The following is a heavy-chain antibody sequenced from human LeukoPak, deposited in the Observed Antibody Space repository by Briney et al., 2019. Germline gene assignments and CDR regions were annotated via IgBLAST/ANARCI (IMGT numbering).Heavy chain of an antibody. CDR2: ITTGGRP. CDR3: VKNGVLAVDYFHH. Sequence: GGSLRLSCAASGFTFSNYAMSWVRQAPGKGLEWVSGITTGGRPYYADSVKGRFTISRDNSKNTVYLQMNSLRAEDTAVYWCVKNGVLAVDYFHHWGPGTLVTVSS. CDR1: GFTFSNYA. J-gene: IGHJ1*01. D-gene: IGHD6-19*01. V-gene: IGHV3-23*01.